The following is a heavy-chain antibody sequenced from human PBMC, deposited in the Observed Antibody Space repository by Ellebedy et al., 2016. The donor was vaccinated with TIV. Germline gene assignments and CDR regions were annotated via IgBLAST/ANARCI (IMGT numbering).Heavy chain of an antibody. CDR2: ISSSSSYI. J-gene: IGHJ4*02. D-gene: IGHD5-12*01. V-gene: IGHV3-21*01. CDR3: ARELATIRSDY. CDR1: GFTFSSYS. Sequence: GESLKISXAASGFTFSSYSMNWVRQAPGKGLEWVSSISSSSSYIYYADSVKGRFTISRDNAKNSLYLQMNSLRAEDTAVYYCARELATIRSDYWGQGTLVTVSS.